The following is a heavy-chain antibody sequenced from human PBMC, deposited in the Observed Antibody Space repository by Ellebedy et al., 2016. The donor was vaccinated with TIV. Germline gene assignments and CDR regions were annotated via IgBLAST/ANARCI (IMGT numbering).Heavy chain of an antibody. J-gene: IGHJ4*02. CDR2: IIPIFGTA. D-gene: IGHD6-13*01. Sequence: GGSLRLSXAASGGTFSSYAISWVRQAPGQGLEWMGGIIPIFGTANYAQKFQGRVTITADESTSTAYMELRSLRSDDTAVYYCARDIQAAAVIGYWGQGTLVTVSS. CDR3: ARDIQAAAVIGY. CDR1: GGTFSSYA. V-gene: IGHV1-69*01.